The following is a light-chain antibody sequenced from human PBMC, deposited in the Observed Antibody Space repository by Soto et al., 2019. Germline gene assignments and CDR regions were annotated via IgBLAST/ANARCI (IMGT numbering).Light chain of an antibody. V-gene: IGKV1-5*03. Sequence: DIQMTQAPSTLSASVGDRVTISWRASQTISTWLAWYQQKPGKAPNLLIYKASSLESGVPSRFSGSGSGTEFTLTISSLQPDDFATYYCRQYNTFPLTFGGGTKVDI. CDR3: RQYNTFPLT. CDR1: QTISTW. J-gene: IGKJ4*01. CDR2: KAS.